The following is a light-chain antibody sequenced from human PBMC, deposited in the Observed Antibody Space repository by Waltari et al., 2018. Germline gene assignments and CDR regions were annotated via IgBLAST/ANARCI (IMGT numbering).Light chain of an antibody. CDR3: QQYGGSPRGT. CDR1: QSVKSNF. J-gene: IGKJ1*01. CDR2: GTS. Sequence: EIVLMQSPATLSLSAGEKATLSCRASQSVKSNFLAWYQQQPGQAPRLLLYGTSNRATDIPDRFSGSGSGTDFTLTISRLEPEDFAIYYCQQYGGSPRGTFGQGTKVEIK. V-gene: IGKV3-20*01.